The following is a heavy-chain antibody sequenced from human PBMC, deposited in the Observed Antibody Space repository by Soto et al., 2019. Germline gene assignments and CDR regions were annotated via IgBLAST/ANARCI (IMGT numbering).Heavy chain of an antibody. CDR2: IWYDGSNK. Sequence: QVQLVESGGGVVQPGRSLRLSCAASGFTFSSYAMHWVRQAPGKGLEWVAVIWYDGSNKYYADSVKGRFTISRDNSKNTLYLQMNSLRAEDTAVYYCARVGWELLDYFDYWGQGTLVTVSS. J-gene: IGHJ4*02. CDR1: GFTFSSYA. V-gene: IGHV3-33*08. CDR3: ARVGWELLDYFDY. D-gene: IGHD1-26*01.